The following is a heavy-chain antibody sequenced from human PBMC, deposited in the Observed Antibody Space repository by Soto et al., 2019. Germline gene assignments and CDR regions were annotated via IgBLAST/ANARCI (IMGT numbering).Heavy chain of an antibody. Sequence: SVKVSCKASGGTFSSYAISWVRQAPGQGLEWMGGIIPIFGTANYAQKFQGRVTITADESTSTAYMELSSLRSEETAVYYCERGGAVVVPAANNWFDPWCQGNLVYVS. CDR2: IIPIFGTA. CDR1: GGTFSSYA. J-gene: IGHJ5*02. CDR3: ERGGAVVVPAANNWFDP. V-gene: IGHV1-69*13. D-gene: IGHD2-2*01.